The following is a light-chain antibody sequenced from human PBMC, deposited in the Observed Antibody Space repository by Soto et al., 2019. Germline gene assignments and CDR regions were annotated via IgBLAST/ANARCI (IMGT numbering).Light chain of an antibody. CDR3: QQLSTGPPIT. CDR2: DAS. Sequence: EIALTDYTTRLALCRGERATLSCSASQSVSSYLAWYQQKPGQAPRLLIYDASNRATGIPARFSGIQSGTDFPLTFGGLEPEDFGVYYCQQLSTGPPITSAEGTRLEIK. V-gene: IGKV3-11*01. CDR1: QSVSSY. J-gene: IGKJ5*01.